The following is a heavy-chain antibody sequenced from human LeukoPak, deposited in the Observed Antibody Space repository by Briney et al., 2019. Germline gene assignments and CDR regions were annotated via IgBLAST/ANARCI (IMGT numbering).Heavy chain of an antibody. D-gene: IGHD3-10*01. CDR2: INPNSGGA. CDR3: ARVPLLLWFGESVDAFDI. J-gene: IGHJ3*02. Sequence: ASVKVSCKASGYTFTGYYMHWVRQAPGQGLEWMGWINPNSGGANYAQKFQGRVTMTRDTSISTAYMELSRLRSDDTAVYYCARVPLLLWFGESVDAFDIWGQGTMVTVSS. CDR1: GYTFTGYY. V-gene: IGHV1-2*02.